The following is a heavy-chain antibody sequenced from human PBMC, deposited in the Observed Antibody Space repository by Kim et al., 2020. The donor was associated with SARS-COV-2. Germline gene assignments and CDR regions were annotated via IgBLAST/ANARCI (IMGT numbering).Heavy chain of an antibody. D-gene: IGHD3-10*01. CDR1: GGSFSGYY. CDR3: ARRIYYFGSGTSYNALRFIP. V-gene: IGHV4-34*01. J-gene: IGHJ4*02. Sequence: SETLSLTCAVSGGSFSGYYWTWIRQTPGKGLEWIGEVNHSGSANYNPSLTSRVTLSIDTSKTQFSLRLRSVTAADTAVYYCARRIYYFGSGTSYNALRFIPWGQGTLVTVSS. CDR2: VNHSGSA.